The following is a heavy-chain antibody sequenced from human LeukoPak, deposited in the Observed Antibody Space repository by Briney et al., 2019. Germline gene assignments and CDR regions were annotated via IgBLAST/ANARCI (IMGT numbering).Heavy chain of an antibody. V-gene: IGHV1-18*01. J-gene: IGHJ6*02. CDR1: GYTFTSYG. CDR3: ARVRSDFWSGYLAYGMDV. D-gene: IGHD3-3*01. CDR2: ISAYNGNT. Sequence: GASVKVSCTASGYTFTSYGISWVRQAPGQGLEWMGWISAYNGNTNYAQKLQGRVTMTTDTSTSTAYMELGSLRSDDTAVYYCARVRSDFWSGYLAYGMDVWGQGTTVTVSS.